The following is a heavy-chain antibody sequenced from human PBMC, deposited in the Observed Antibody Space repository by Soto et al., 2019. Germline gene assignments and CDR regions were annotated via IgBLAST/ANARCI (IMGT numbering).Heavy chain of an antibody. CDR1: GFTFSSYA. J-gene: IGHJ3*02. CDR3: AKAHTVVIRDAFDI. Sequence: EVQILESGGGLVQPGGSLRLSCAASGFTFSSYAMYWVRQAPGKGLAWVSGISDSGTGTYYADSVKGRFTISRDNSKDTVYLQMKSLRAEDTAVYYCAKAHTVVIRDAFDIWGQGTMVNVSS. CDR2: ISDSGTGT. V-gene: IGHV3-23*01. D-gene: IGHD3-22*01.